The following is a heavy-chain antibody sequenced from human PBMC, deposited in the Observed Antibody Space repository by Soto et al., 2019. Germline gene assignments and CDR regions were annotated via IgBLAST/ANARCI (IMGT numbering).Heavy chain of an antibody. D-gene: IGHD2-15*01. Sequence: SENLSLTCTVSGGSISSGGYYWSWIRQHPGKDLEWIGYIYYSGSTYYNPSLKSRVTISVDTSKNQFSLKLSSVTAADTAVYYCARDRCSGGSCYFDYWGPGTLVSVSS. CDR3: ARDRCSGGSCYFDY. J-gene: IGHJ4*02. CDR2: IYYSGST. V-gene: IGHV4-31*03. CDR1: GGSISSGGYY.